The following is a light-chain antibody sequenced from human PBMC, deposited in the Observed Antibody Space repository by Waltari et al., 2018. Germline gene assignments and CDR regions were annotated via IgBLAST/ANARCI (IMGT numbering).Light chain of an antibody. CDR1: QGISNY. CDR2: AAS. Sequence: DIQMTQSPSSQSASVGDRVTLTCRASQGISNYLAWYQHQPGKVPKLLIYAASTLQSGVPSRFSGGGSGTDFTLTISSLQPEDVATYYCQKYNNALFAFGPGTKVDIK. J-gene: IGKJ3*01. V-gene: IGKV1-27*01. CDR3: QKYNNALFA.